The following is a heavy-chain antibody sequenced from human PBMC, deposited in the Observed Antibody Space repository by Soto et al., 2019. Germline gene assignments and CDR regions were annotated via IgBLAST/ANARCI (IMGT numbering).Heavy chain of an antibody. CDR3: ARRAAGGGDYWYFDL. D-gene: IGHD3-10*01. V-gene: IGHV1-3*01. J-gene: IGHJ2*01. CDR2: INAGNGNT. CDR1: GYSLTSYA. Sequence: QVQLVQSGTEVKKPGASVKVSCKASGYSLTSYAMHWGRQAPGQRLEWMGWINAGNGNTKYSQKFQGRVTITRDTSASTAYRELSSLRSEDTAVYYCARRAAGGGDYWYFDLWGRGTLVTVSS.